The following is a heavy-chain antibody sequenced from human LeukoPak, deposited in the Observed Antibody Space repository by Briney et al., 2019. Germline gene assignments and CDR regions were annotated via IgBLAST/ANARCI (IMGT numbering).Heavy chain of an antibody. CDR2: INSDGSIT. CDR1: GFTFSSYW. CDR3: AREPGGYYDSSGFLDD. V-gene: IGHV3-74*01. Sequence: GGSLRLSCATSGFTFSSYWMHCVRQVPGRGLVWVSRINSDGSITDYADSVKGRFTIARDTAQNTLHLQMNSLRVEDTAMYYCAREPGGYYDSSGFLDDWGQGTLVTVSS. D-gene: IGHD3-22*01. J-gene: IGHJ4*02.